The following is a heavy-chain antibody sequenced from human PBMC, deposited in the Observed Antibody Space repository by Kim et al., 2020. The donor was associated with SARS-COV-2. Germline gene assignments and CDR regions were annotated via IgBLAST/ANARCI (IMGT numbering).Heavy chain of an antibody. CDR3: ARLSSFMITFGGVIVPSSYYFDY. V-gene: IGHV4-39*01. D-gene: IGHD3-16*02. CDR1: GGSISSSSYY. J-gene: IGHJ4*02. CDR2: IYYSGST. Sequence: SGTLSLTCTVSGGSISSSSYYWGWIRQPPGKGLEWIGSIYYSGSTYYNPSLKSRVTISVDTSKNQFSLKLSSVTAADTAVYYCARLSSFMITFGGVIVPSSYYFDYWGQGTLVTVSS.